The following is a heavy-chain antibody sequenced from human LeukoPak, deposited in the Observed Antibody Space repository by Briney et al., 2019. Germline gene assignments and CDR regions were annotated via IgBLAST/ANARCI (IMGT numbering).Heavy chain of an antibody. CDR2: IYTSGST. Sequence: SETLSLTCTVSGGSISTYYWSWIRQPAGKGLEWIGRIYTSGSTNYNPSLKSRVTISVDTSKNQFSLKLSSVTAADTAVYYCAREVAEDSGSYFGPFDYWGQGTLVTVSS. CDR1: GGSISTYY. CDR3: AREVAEDSGSYFGPFDY. V-gene: IGHV4-4*07. D-gene: IGHD1-26*01. J-gene: IGHJ4*02.